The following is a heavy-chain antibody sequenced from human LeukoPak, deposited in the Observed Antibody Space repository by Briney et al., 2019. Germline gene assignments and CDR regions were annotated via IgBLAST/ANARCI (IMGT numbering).Heavy chain of an antibody. D-gene: IGHD5-24*01. Sequence: ASVKVSCKASGYTFTNYYIHWVRQAPGQGLEWMGMINPSGGSTTYAQKFQGRVTVTSDMSTNTVYMELSSLRSDDTAVYYCATDPGEMATIEEYWGQGTLVIVSS. CDR2: INPSGGST. CDR1: GYTFTNYY. CDR3: ATDPGEMATIEEY. J-gene: IGHJ4*02. V-gene: IGHV1-46*01.